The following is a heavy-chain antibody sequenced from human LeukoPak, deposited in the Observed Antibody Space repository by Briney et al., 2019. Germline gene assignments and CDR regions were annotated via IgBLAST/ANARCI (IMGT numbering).Heavy chain of an antibody. CDR2: IWYDGSNK. J-gene: IGHJ4*02. CDR1: GFTFSSYG. CDR3: AKDSTGDDSSGSYFDY. D-gene: IGHD3-22*01. V-gene: IGHV3-33*06. Sequence: GGSLRLSCAASGFTFSSYGMHWVRRAPGKGLEWVAVIWYDGSNKYYADSVKGRFTISRDNSKNTLYLQMNSLRAEDTAVYYCAKDSTGDDSSGSYFDYWGQGTLVTVSS.